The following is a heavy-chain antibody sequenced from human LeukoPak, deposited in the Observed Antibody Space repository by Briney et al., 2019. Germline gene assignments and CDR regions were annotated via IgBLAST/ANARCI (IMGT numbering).Heavy chain of an antibody. CDR1: GGSISSGGYY. CDR2: IYYSGST. J-gene: IGHJ4*02. CDR3: ARPLEATVTVPFDY. D-gene: IGHD4-17*01. Sequence: PSQTLSLTCTVSGGSISSGGYYWSWIRQHPGKGLEWIGYIYYSGSTYYNPSLKSRVTISVDTSKNQFSLKLSSVTAADTAVYYCARPLEATVTVPFDYWGQGTLVTVSS. V-gene: IGHV4-31*03.